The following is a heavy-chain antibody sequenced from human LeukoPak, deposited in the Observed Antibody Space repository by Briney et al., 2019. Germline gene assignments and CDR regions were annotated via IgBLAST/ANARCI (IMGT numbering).Heavy chain of an antibody. V-gene: IGHV4-31*03. CDR1: GGSISSGSYY. J-gene: IGHJ1*01. D-gene: IGHD2-2*01. CDR3: ARGPVATLHFQH. CDR2: IYHSGST. Sequence: SETLSLTCTVSGGSISSGSYYWSWIRQHPGKGLEWIGYIYHSGSTYYNPSLKSRVTMSVDTSRNQFSLRLSSVTAADTAMYYRARGPVATLHFQHWGQGTLVTVSS.